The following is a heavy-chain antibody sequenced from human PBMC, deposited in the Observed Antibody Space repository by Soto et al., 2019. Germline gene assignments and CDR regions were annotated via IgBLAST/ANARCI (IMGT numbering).Heavy chain of an antibody. D-gene: IGHD3-16*02. CDR2: ISSYNGDT. CDR3: VRGRVMITFGVVIVIAY. V-gene: IGHV1-18*01. CDR1: GYTFTRSG. Sequence: ASVKVSCKASGYTFTRSGISWVRQAPGQGPEWMGWISSYNGDTNYAQTFQGRVTMTTNTSTSTAYMELRGLRSDDTAVYYCVRGRVMITFGVVIVIAYWGQGSPVTVSS. J-gene: IGHJ4*02.